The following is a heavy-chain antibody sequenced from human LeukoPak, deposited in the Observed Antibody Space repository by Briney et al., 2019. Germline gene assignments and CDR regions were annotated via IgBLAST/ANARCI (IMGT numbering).Heavy chain of an antibody. V-gene: IGHV4-4*07. CDR2: IYSTGST. CDR3: SRDEYFAY. CDR1: GDSLSGYN. Sequence: SETLSLTCIVSGDSLSGYNWSWIRQPAGKGPEWIGRIYSTGSTNYNPSLKSRVTISVDRSKNQFSLKLSSVTAADTAVYYCSRDEYFAYWGQGTLVTVSS. J-gene: IGHJ4*02. D-gene: IGHD6-6*01.